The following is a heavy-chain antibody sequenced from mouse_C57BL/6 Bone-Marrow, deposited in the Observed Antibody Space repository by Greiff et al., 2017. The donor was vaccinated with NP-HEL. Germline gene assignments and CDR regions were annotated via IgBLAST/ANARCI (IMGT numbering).Heavy chain of an antibody. Sequence: QVQLKQSGAELVRPGASVKLSCKASGYTFTDYYINWVKQRPGQGLEWIARIYPGSGNTYYNEKFKGKATLTAEKSSSTAYMQLSSLTSEDSAVYFCARSNKFITTVVATEGYYFDYWGQGTTLTVSS. CDR3: ARSNKFITTVVATEGYYFDY. D-gene: IGHD1-1*01. J-gene: IGHJ2*01. CDR2: IYPGSGNT. CDR1: GYTFTDYY. V-gene: IGHV1-76*01.